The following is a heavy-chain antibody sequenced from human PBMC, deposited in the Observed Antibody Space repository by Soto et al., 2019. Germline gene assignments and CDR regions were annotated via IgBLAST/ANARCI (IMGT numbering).Heavy chain of an antibody. J-gene: IGHJ4*02. CDR3: VTHSWNY. V-gene: IGHV3-23*01. Sequence: EVQLLESGGGLVQPGGSLRLSCVVSGLTFSRADLSWVRQPPGKGLEWVSASGGSDLSTHYVDSVKGRFTIARDSSKNTLYVQMNSLSADDPAVYYCVTHSWNYGGQGTLVTVSS. CDR2: SGGSDLST. D-gene: IGHD1-1*01. CDR1: GLTFSRAD.